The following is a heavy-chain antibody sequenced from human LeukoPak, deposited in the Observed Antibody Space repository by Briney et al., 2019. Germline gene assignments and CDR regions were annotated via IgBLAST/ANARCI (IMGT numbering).Heavy chain of an antibody. Sequence: PGGSLRLSCAASGFTLTSFPLHWVRQAPGKGLEWVASISSDGDKIYYADSVKGRFTISGDNSKNTLSLQMDSLSSEDTAMYYCARDGGEKKSGSSYNFDYWGHGTLVTVSA. CDR3: ARDGGEKKSGSSYNFDY. J-gene: IGHJ4*01. CDR2: ISSDGDKI. CDR1: GFTLTSFP. V-gene: IGHV3-30-3*01. D-gene: IGHD3-22*01.